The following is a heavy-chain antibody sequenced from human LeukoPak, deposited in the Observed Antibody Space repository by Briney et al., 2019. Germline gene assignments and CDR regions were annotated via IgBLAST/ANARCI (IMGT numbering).Heavy chain of an antibody. V-gene: IGHV3-49*04. D-gene: IGHD5-24*01. CDR3: TSQTWLQQDY. J-gene: IGHJ4*02. CDR1: GFTFGDYA. CDR2: IRSKAYGGTT. Sequence: PGGSLRLSCTASGFTFGDYAMSWVRQAPGKGLEWPGFIRSKAYGGTTEYAASVKGRFTISRDDSKSIAYLQMNSLKTEDTAVYYCTSQTWLQQDYWGQGTLVTVSS.